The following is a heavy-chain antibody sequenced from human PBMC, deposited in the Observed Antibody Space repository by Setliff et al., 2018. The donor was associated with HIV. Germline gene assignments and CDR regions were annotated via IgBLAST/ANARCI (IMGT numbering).Heavy chain of an antibody. CDR3: ARGWDYGVRKPED. CDR1: GFAFTNYG. Sequence: ASVKVSCKTSGFAFTNYGFTWVRQAPGQGLEWMGWISAYSGETFSTLKFRDRVTLTTDTSTNTAHMELRSLTYGDTVVYFCARGWDYGVRKPEDWGQGTLVTVSS. V-gene: IGHV1-18*01. CDR2: ISAYSGET. D-gene: IGHD3-10*01. J-gene: IGHJ4*02.